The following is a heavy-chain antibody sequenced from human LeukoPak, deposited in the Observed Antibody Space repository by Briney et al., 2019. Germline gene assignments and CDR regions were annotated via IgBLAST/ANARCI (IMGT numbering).Heavy chain of an antibody. CDR1: GFTFSDYA. Sequence: GGSLRLSCAASGFTFSDYAMGWVRQAPGKGLEWVSLITGTGGSTYHPDSVEGRFTISRDNSKSTLYLQMNSLRAEDTAVYYCAKGHQLVQLYFDYWGQGTLVTVSS. J-gene: IGHJ4*02. V-gene: IGHV3-23*01. D-gene: IGHD1-1*01. CDR3: AKGHQLVQLYFDY. CDR2: ITGTGGST.